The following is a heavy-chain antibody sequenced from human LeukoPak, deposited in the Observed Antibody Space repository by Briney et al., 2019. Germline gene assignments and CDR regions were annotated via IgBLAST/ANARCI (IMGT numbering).Heavy chain of an antibody. Sequence: GGSLRLSCAASGFTFDDYAMHWVRQAPRKGLEWVSGISWNSGSIGYADSVKGRFTIPRDNAKNSLYLQMNSLRAEDTALYYCAEFSGPDAFDIWGQGTMVTVSS. V-gene: IGHV3-9*01. J-gene: IGHJ3*02. CDR3: AEFSGPDAFDI. D-gene: IGHD6-19*01. CDR1: GFTFDDYA. CDR2: ISWNSGSI.